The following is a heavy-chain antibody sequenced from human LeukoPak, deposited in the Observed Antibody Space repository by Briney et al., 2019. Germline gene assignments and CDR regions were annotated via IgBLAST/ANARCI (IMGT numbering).Heavy chain of an antibody. CDR2: INPNSGGT. CDR3: ARGRDGYNFPPQFDY. Sequence: ASVKVSCKASGYTFTGYYMHWVRQAPGQGLEWMGWINPNSGGTNYAQKFQGRVTMTRDTSISTAYMELSSLRSEDTAVYYCARGRDGYNFPPQFDYWGQGTLVTVSS. V-gene: IGHV1-2*02. CDR1: GYTFTGYY. J-gene: IGHJ4*02. D-gene: IGHD5-24*01.